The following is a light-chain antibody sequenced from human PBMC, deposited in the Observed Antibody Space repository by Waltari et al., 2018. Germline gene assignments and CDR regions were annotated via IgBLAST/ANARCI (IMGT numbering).Light chain of an antibody. CDR3: QQYYSYPWT. CDR2: KTS. V-gene: IGKV1-5*03. J-gene: IGKJ1*01. Sequence: DIQMTQSPYTLSASVGDRVTITCRASQSISRNLAWYQQKPGKAPKLRIYKTSSLESGVPSRFSGSGSETEFTLTISSLQPDDLATYYCQQYYSYPWTFGQGTKVEIK. CDR1: QSISRN.